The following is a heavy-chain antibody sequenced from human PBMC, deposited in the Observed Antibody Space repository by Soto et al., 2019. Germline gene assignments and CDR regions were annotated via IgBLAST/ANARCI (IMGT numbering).Heavy chain of an antibody. V-gene: IGHV3-30-3*01. Sequence: QVQLVESGGGVVQPGRSLRLSCAASGFTFSSYAMHWVRQAPGKGLEWVAVISYDGSNKYYADSVKGRFTISRDNSKNTLYLQMNSLRAEDTAVYYCGRDKVAGYFDYWGQGTLVTVSS. CDR1: GFTFSSYA. CDR2: ISYDGSNK. J-gene: IGHJ4*02. D-gene: IGHD6-19*01. CDR3: GRDKVAGYFDY.